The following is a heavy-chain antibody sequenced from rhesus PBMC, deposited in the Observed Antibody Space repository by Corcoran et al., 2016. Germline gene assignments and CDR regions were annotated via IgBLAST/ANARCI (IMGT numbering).Heavy chain of an antibody. D-gene: IGHD3-28*01. CDR1: GYSISSGYY. CDR3: ARRPYYYDSGYFY. CDR2: ICGSSGRT. J-gene: IGHJ4*01. Sequence: QVQLQESGPGLVKPSETLSLTCAVSGYSISSGYYWGWIRQPPGKGLEYIGYICGSSGRTYFNTPLKSRVTISKDTSKNQFSLKLSSVTAADTALYYCARRPYYYDSGYFYWGQGVLVTVSS. V-gene: IGHV4-99*01.